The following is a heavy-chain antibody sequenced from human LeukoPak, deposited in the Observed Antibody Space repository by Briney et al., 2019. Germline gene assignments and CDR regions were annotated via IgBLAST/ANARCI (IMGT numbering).Heavy chain of an antibody. V-gene: IGHV1-69*05. CDR2: IIPIFGTA. Sequence: ASVKVSCKASGGTFSSYAISWVRQAPGQGLEWMGGIIPIFGTANCAQKFQGRVTITTDESTSTAYMELSSLRSEDTAVYYCARDYHGGSSGWYSLGSAFDIWGQGTMVTVSS. J-gene: IGHJ3*02. CDR1: GGTFSSYA. D-gene: IGHD6-19*01. CDR3: ARDYHGGSSGWYSLGSAFDI.